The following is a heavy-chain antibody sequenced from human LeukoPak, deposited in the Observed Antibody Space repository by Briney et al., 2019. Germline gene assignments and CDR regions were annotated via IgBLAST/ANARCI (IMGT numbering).Heavy chain of an antibody. D-gene: IGHD3-9*01. V-gene: IGHV4-34*01. CDR3: ARGNILTGYCFDF. Sequence: PSETLSLTCAVYGGSITGYYWSWLRQTPGRGLEWVGEIHYTGATSYNPSLKGRATISTDTSKNQFSLRLSSVTAADTAVYYCARGNILTGYCFDFWGQGALVTVSS. CDR2: IHYTGAT. CDR1: GGSITGYY. J-gene: IGHJ4*02.